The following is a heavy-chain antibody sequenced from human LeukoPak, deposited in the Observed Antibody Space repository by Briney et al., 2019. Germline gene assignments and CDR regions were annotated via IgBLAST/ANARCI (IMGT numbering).Heavy chain of an antibody. Sequence: PGGSLRLSCAASGFTFSSYAMSWVRQAPGKGLEWIGEINHSGSTNYNPSLKSRVTISVDTSKNQFSLKLSSVTAADTAFYYCASQGHHGKIVGTTLSYFYMDVWGKGTTVTVS. D-gene: IGHD1-26*01. V-gene: IGHV4-34*01. J-gene: IGHJ6*03. CDR1: GFTFSSYA. CDR3: ASQGHHGKIVGTTLSYFYMDV. CDR2: INHSGST.